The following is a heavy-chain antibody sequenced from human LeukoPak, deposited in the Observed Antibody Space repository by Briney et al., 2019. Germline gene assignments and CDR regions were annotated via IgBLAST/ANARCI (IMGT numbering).Heavy chain of an antibody. J-gene: IGHJ4*02. CDR1: GFTFSSRW. V-gene: IGHV3-74*01. CDR2: VKSDGST. Sequence: GGSLRLSCAVSGFTSGFTFSSRWMHWVRRAPGKGLVWVSLVKSDGSTNYADSVKGRFTISRDNSKSTLSLQMNNLRDEDTAVYYCARESFCSRTSCYRAFDSWGQGTLVTVSS. D-gene: IGHD2-2*01. CDR3: ARESFCSRTSCYRAFDS.